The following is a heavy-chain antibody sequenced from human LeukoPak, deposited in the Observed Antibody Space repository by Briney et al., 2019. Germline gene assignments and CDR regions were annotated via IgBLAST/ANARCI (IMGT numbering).Heavy chain of an antibody. D-gene: IGHD2-2*01. CDR1: GYTFISYG. Sequence: ASVKVSCKASGYTFISYGISWVRQAPGQGLEWMGWMNPNSGNTGYAQKFQGRVTITRNTSISTAYMELSSLRSEDTAVYYCARGQLPYAFDIWGQGTMVTVSS. CDR2: MNPNSGNT. CDR3: ARGQLPYAFDI. V-gene: IGHV1-8*03. J-gene: IGHJ3*02.